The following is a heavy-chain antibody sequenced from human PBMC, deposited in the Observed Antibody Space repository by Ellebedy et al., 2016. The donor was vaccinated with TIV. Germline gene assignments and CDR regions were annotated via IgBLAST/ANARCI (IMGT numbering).Heavy chain of an antibody. CDR3: AKEWYDFDYYFDY. D-gene: IGHD3-3*01. J-gene: IGHJ4*02. CDR1: GFTFSSYG. CDR2: IWYDGSNK. Sequence: GESLKISXAASGFTFSSYGMHWVRQAPGKGLEWVAVIWYDGSNKYYADSAKGRFTISRDNSKNTLYLQMNSLRAEDTAVYYCAKEWYDFDYYFDYWGQGTLVTVSS. V-gene: IGHV3-33*06.